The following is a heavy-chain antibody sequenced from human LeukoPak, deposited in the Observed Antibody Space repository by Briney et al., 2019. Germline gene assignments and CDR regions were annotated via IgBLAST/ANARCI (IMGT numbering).Heavy chain of an antibody. CDR3: ARDLEQWLNNWFDP. Sequence: PGGPLRLSCAASGFTFSSYSMNWVRQAPGKGLESVSSISSSSSYIYYADSVKGRFTISRDNAKNSLYLQMNSLRAEDTAVYYCARDLEQWLNNWFDPWGQGTLVTVSS. V-gene: IGHV3-21*01. CDR1: GFTFSSYS. D-gene: IGHD6-19*01. J-gene: IGHJ5*02. CDR2: ISSSSSYI.